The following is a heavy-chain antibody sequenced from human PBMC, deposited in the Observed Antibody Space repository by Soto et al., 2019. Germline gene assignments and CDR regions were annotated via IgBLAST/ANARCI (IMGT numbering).Heavy chain of an antibody. CDR2: ISGSGDNT. J-gene: IGHJ6*03. CDR1: GFTFSSYA. CDR3: AKDLGTDDFWSAYYTYYYMDV. V-gene: IGHV3-23*01. Sequence: EVQLLESGGGLVQPGGSLGLSCAASGFTFSSYALNWVRQAPGKGLEWVSVISGSGDNTYYADSVKGRFTISRDNSKNTLYLQMNSLRAEDTAVYYCAKDLGTDDFWSAYYTYYYMDVWGKGTTVTVSS. D-gene: IGHD3-3*01.